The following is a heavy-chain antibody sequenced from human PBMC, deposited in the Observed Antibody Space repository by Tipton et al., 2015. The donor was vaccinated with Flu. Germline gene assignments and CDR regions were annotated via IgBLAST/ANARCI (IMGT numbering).Heavy chain of an antibody. CDR3: ARSMVGIFGVVEGCHGMDV. D-gene: IGHD3-3*01. CDR1: GASVRNDNYY. J-gene: IGHJ6*02. V-gene: IGHV4-39*07. CDR2: VYYSGSP. Sequence: TLSLTCTVSGASVRNDNYYWAWIRQPPGEGLEWIGSVYYSGSPNYDPSLKSRVTISVDMSKNQFSLKLSSVTAADTAVYYCARSMVGIFGVVEGCHGMDVWGQGTTVSVSS.